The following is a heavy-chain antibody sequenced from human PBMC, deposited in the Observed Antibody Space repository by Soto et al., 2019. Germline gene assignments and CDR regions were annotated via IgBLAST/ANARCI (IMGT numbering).Heavy chain of an antibody. Sequence: QKYLVESGGGVVQPGGSLSLSCVASGSIFSGYGMRWVRHPPGKGLEWVAVIWYDGSNKYYADSVKGRFTISRDNSKNMLYLQMDSLRAEDTAVYYCARDGIGGTVFRGFCDYWGQGTLVTVSS. J-gene: IGHJ4*02. CDR3: ARDGIGGTVFRGFCDY. D-gene: IGHD1-7*01. V-gene: IGHV3-33*01. CDR2: IWYDGSNK. CDR1: GSIFSGYG.